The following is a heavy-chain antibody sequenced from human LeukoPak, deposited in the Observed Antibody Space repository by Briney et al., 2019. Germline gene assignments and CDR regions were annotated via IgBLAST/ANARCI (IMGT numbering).Heavy chain of an antibody. V-gene: IGHV1-46*03. CDR1: GYTFTNHY. D-gene: IGHD1-1*01. CDR2: INPGDGGT. Sequence: ASVKVSCKTSGYTFTNHYLHWVRQAPGQGLEWMGVINPGDGGTNYAQKFQGRVTMTRDTSTSTVYMELSSLRSEDTAVFYCTRLGQLMFDYWGQGTLVTVSS. CDR3: TRLGQLMFDY. J-gene: IGHJ4*02.